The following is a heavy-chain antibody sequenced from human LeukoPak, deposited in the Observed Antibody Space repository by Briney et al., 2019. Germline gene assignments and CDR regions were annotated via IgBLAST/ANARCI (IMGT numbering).Heavy chain of an antibody. CDR1: GGSSSGYY. Sequence: SETLSLTCAVYGGSSSGYYWSWIRQPPGKGLEWIGEINHSGSTNYNPSLKSRVTISVDTSKNQFSLKLSSVTAADTAVYYCARVGVRGGSGSYYKRPPRPPYYFDYWGQGTLVTVSS. J-gene: IGHJ4*02. CDR2: INHSGST. CDR3: ARVGVRGGSGSYYKRPPRPPYYFDY. V-gene: IGHV4-34*01. D-gene: IGHD3-10*01.